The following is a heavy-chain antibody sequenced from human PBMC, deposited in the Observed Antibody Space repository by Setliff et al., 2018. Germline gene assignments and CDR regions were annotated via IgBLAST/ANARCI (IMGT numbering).Heavy chain of an antibody. CDR1: GFTFSNYA. J-gene: IGHJ4*02. D-gene: IGHD1-26*01. V-gene: IGHV3-23*01. CDR3: VKDGVGPTYTYFFDY. CDR2: ISGSGDST. Sequence: GGSLRLSCVASGFTFSNYAMSWVRQAPGKGPEWVSTISGSGDSTYYADAMRGRFTISRDNSKNPLYLQAKGLRAEDTAVYYCVKDGVGPTYTYFFDYWGQGTLVTVSS.